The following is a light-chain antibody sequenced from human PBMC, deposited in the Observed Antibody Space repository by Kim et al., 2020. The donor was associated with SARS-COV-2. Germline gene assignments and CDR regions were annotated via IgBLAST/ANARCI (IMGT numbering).Light chain of an antibody. CDR2: HAF. Sequence: EIVMTHSPATLSLSPGERATLSCTASQSIGTDLAWYQQKPGQAPRLLIYHAFTRATGIPARISGSGSGTVFTLTISSLQSEDFAVYYCQQYNDWPLTFGGGTKVEI. CDR3: QQYNDWPLT. J-gene: IGKJ4*01. CDR1: QSIGTD. V-gene: IGKV3D-15*01.